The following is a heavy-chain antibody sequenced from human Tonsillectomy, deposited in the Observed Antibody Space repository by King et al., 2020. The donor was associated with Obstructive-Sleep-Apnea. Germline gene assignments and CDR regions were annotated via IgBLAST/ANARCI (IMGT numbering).Heavy chain of an antibody. D-gene: IGHD1-26*01. Sequence: QLVQSGGGLVQPGRSLRLSCAASGFTFDDYAMHWVRQAPGKGLEWVSGISWNIGSIGYADSVKGRFTISRDNAKNSLYLQMNILRAEDTALYYCARIGVGATEVDYYYGMDVWGQGTTVTVSS. CDR3: ARIGVGATEVDYYYGMDV. V-gene: IGHV3-9*01. CDR2: ISWNIGSI. CDR1: GFTFDDYA. J-gene: IGHJ6*02.